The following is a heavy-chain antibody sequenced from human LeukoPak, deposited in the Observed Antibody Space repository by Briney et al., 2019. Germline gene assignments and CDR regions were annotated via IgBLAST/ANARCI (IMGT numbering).Heavy chain of an antibody. V-gene: IGHV4-34*01. CDR3: ARALNYDFWSGYYTRWFDP. D-gene: IGHD3-3*01. CDR2: INHSGST. Sequence: SETLSLTCAVSGYSISSGYYWSWICQPPGKGLEWIGEINHSGSTNYNPSLKSRVTISVDTSKNQFSLKLSSVTAADTAVYYCARALNYDFWSGYYTRWFDPWGQGTLVTVSS. J-gene: IGHJ5*02. CDR1: GYSISSGYY.